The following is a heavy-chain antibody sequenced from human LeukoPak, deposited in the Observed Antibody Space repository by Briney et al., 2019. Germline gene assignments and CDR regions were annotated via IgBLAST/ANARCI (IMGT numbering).Heavy chain of an antibody. J-gene: IGHJ4*02. CDR1: GFTVSSNY. D-gene: IGHD2-21*01. CDR3: AREGDVASFDY. Sequence: GGSLRLSCAASGFTVSSNYMKWVRQAPGKGLEWVSSISSSSSYIYYADSVKGRFTISRDNAKNSLYLQMNNLRAEDTAVYYCAREGDVASFDYWGQGTLVTVSS. CDR2: ISSSSSYI. V-gene: IGHV3-21*01.